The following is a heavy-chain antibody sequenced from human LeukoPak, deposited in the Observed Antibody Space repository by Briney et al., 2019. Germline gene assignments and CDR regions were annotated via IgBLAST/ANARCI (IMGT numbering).Heavy chain of an antibody. J-gene: IGHJ4*02. CDR3: ARGRDSSSSYPGY. Sequence: GGSLRLSCAVSGFTFSSYSMTWVRQAPGKGLEWVSYISSTSSTVYYADSVKGRFTISRDNVKNSLYLQMNSLRAEDTAVYYSARGRDSSSSYPGYWGQGTLVTVSS. CDR1: GFTFSSYS. V-gene: IGHV3-48*01. D-gene: IGHD6-6*01. CDR2: ISSTSSTV.